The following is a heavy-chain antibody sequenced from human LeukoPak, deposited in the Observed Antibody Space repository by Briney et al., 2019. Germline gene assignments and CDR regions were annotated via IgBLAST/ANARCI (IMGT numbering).Heavy chain of an antibody. Sequence: SETLSLTCTVSGGSISSGGYYWSWIRQHPGKGLEWIGYIYYSGSTYYNPSLKSRVTISVDTSKNQFSLKLSSVTAADTAVYYCARDTPSYAFDIWGQGTMVTVSS. J-gene: IGHJ3*02. CDR3: ARDTPSYAFDI. CDR1: GGSISSGGYY. CDR2: IYYSGST. V-gene: IGHV4-31*03.